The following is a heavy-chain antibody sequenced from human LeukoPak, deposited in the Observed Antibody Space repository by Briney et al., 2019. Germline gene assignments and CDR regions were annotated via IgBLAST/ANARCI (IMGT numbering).Heavy chain of an antibody. Sequence: SQTLSLTCAISGDSVFSNILAWNWIRQSPSGGIEWLGLTYNKTKWYNNYAVSVKSRITINPDTSKNQFSLQLNSLTPEDTAVYYCAREDLMMVRYFDYWGQGTLVTVSS. D-gene: IGHD3-10*01. V-gene: IGHV6-1*01. CDR3: AREDLMMVRYFDY. J-gene: IGHJ4*02. CDR1: GDSVFSNILA. CDR2: TYNKTKWYN.